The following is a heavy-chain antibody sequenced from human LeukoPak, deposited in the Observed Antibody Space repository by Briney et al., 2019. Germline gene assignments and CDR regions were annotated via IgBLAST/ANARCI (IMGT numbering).Heavy chain of an antibody. Sequence: GGSLRLSCAASGFTFSSYGMHWVRQAPGKGLEWVAFIRYDGSNKYYADSVKGRFTISRDNSKNTLYLQMNSLRAEDTAVYYCAKFSASRFGELSDGLIDYWGQGTLVTVSS. V-gene: IGHV3-30*02. J-gene: IGHJ4*02. D-gene: IGHD3-10*02. CDR1: GFTFSSYG. CDR2: IRYDGSNK. CDR3: AKFSASRFGELSDGLIDY.